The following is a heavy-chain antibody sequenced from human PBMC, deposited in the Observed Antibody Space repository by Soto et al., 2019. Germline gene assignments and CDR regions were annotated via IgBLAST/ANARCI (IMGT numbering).Heavy chain of an antibody. CDR3: ARERMVYIY. D-gene: IGHD2-8*01. V-gene: IGHV3-23*01. J-gene: IGHJ4*02. Sequence: EVQLLESGGGLVQPGGSLRLSCAASGLTFNSYAMSWVRQAPGKGLEWVSAISDSGGRTYYAASVKGRFTISKDNSKNTLYLQMESMRAEETAMYYCARERMVYIYWGQGTLVTVSS. CDR1: GLTFNSYA. CDR2: ISDSGGRT.